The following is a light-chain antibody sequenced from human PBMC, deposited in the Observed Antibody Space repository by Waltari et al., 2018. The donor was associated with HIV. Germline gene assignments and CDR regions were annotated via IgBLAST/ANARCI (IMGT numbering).Light chain of an antibody. CDR1: QSVTSS. J-gene: IGKJ2*01. V-gene: IGKV3-11*01. CDR2: DAS. CDR3: HQRSNWPGT. Sequence: EIALTQSPATLSLSPGARATLSCSASQSVTSSLVWFQQKPGQPPRLLIYDASFRATGIPARFSCSGSGTDFTLTIRSLEAEDSAVYYCHQRSNWPGTFGQGTNLEI.